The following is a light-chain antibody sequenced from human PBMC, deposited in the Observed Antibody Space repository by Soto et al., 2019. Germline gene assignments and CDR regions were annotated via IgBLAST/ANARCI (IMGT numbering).Light chain of an antibody. CDR3: CSYAGSYTYV. V-gene: IGLV2-11*01. CDR1: SSDVGNYKY. J-gene: IGLJ1*01. CDR2: DVT. Sequence: QSVLTQPRSVSGSPGQSVTISCTGTSSDVGNYKYVSWYQNQPGTAPKLIIYDVTKRPSGVPDRFSGSKSGDTASLTISGLQAEDEADYYCCSYAGSYTYVFGTGTKVTVL.